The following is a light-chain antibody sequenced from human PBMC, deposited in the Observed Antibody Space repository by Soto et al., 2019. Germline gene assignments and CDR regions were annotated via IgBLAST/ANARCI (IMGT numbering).Light chain of an antibody. J-gene: IGKJ1*01. CDR2: GAS. V-gene: IGKV3-15*01. CDR3: QQYNKWPWT. Sequence: VLTQSPPTLSVSPGVIVPLSCGASESVGGDLAWYQQKPGRAPRLLISGASTRATGVPARFSGSGSGTDFSLSISSLQSEDFAIYFCQQYNKWPWTFGQGTKVDIK. CDR1: ESVGGD.